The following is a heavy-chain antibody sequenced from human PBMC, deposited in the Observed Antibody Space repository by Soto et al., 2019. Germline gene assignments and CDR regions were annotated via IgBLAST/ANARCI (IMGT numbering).Heavy chain of an antibody. J-gene: IGHJ6*02. D-gene: IGHD3-10*01. CDR3: AEGPYYGSGSGLGGMDV. CDR1: GFTFSSYA. V-gene: IGHV3-23*01. Sequence: EVQLLESGGGLVQPGGSLRLSCAASGFTFSSYAMSWVRQAPGKGLEWVSAISGSGGSTYYADSVKGRFTISRDNSKNTLYLQMNRLRAEDTAVYYCAEGPYYGSGSGLGGMDVWGQGNTGTVSS. CDR2: ISGSGGST.